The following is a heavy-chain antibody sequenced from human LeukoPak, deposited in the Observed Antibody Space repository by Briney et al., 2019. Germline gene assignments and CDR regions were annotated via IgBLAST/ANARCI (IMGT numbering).Heavy chain of an antibody. CDR3: ARVTDDYYDSSGYPSNAFDI. CDR2: ISSSSSTI. V-gene: IGHV3-48*04. Sequence: GGSLRLSCAASGFTFSSYSMNWVRQAPGKGLEWVSYISSSSSTIYYADSVKGRFTISRDNAKNSLYPQMNSLRAEDTAVYYCARVTDDYYDSSGYPSNAFDIWGQGTMVTVSS. D-gene: IGHD3-22*01. J-gene: IGHJ3*02. CDR1: GFTFSSYS.